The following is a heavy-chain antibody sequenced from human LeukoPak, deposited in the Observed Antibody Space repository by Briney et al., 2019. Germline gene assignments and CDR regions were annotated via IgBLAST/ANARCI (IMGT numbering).Heavy chain of an antibody. V-gene: IGHV3-21*01. CDR1: GFTFSSYS. D-gene: IGHD6-13*01. J-gene: IGHJ4*02. Sequence: GGSLRLSCAASGFTFSSYSMNWVRQAPGKGLEWVSAISSSSSYIYYADSVKGRFTISRDNARNSLYLQMNSLRAEDTAMYYCAREGAAATPYWGQGTLVTVSS. CDR2: ISSSSSYI. CDR3: AREGAAATPY.